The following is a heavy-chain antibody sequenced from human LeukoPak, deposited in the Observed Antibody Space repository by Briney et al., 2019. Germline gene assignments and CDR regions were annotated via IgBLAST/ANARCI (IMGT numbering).Heavy chain of an antibody. CDR1: GFTFSSYS. V-gene: IGHV3-21*01. CDR2: ISSSSSYI. J-gene: IGHJ6*03. CDR3: AGSDYDILTGTFMDV. D-gene: IGHD3-9*01. Sequence: GGSLRLSCAASGFTFSSYSMNWVRQAPGKGLEWVSSISSSSSYIYYADSVKGRFTISRDNAKNSLYLQMNSLRAEDTAVYYCAGSDYDILTGTFMDVWGKGTTVTISS.